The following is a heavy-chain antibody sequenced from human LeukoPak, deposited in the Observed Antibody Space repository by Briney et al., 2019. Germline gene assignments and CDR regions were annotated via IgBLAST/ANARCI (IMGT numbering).Heavy chain of an antibody. Sequence: VASVKVSCKASGYSFQSYDIHWLRQAPGQGPEWIGWINPNSGKSGSAQRFQARITITRNTAISTAYMELDNLRSEDTAIYYCSRGVGYRFDPWGQGTLVTVSS. J-gene: IGHJ5*02. D-gene: IGHD5-24*01. V-gene: IGHV1-8*01. CDR1: GYSFQSYD. CDR2: INPNSGKS. CDR3: SRGVGYRFDP.